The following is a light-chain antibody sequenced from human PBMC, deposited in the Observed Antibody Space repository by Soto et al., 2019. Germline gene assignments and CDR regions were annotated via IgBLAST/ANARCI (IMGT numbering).Light chain of an antibody. Sequence: DIQMTQSPSTLSASVGDRVTITCRASQSISSWLAWYQQKPGKAPKLLIYDASSLEGGVPSRFSGSGSGTDFSLTISSLQPDYFTTYYRQQYNSYLTFGGGTKVEIK. CDR2: DAS. CDR1: QSISSW. CDR3: QQYNSYLT. J-gene: IGKJ4*01. V-gene: IGKV1-5*01.